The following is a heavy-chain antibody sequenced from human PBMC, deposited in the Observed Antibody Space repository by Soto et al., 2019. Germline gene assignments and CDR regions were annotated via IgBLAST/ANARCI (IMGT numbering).Heavy chain of an antibody. CDR2: IYSGGST. CDR3: ARDRNSNYGYYYYGMDV. J-gene: IGHJ6*02. D-gene: IGHD4-4*01. Sequence: GGSLRLSCAASGFTVSSNYMSWVRQAPGKGLEWVSVIYSGGSTYYADSVKGRFTISRDNSKNTLYLQMNSLRAEDTAVYYCARDRNSNYGYYYYGMDVWGQGTTVTVSS. CDR1: GFTVSSNY. V-gene: IGHV3-53*01.